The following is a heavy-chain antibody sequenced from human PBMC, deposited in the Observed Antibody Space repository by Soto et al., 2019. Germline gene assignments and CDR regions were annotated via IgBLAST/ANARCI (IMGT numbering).Heavy chain of an antibody. D-gene: IGHD5-18*01. Sequence: SETLSLTCTVSGGSIRSGGYYWSWVRQNPRKGLEWIGNIYYSGNTYYNPSLKSRLTISVDTSKNQFSLNLSSVAAADTAVYYCARDRLMATAVTARHYFGLDVWGQGTTVTVSS. CDR2: IYYSGNT. CDR1: GGSIRSGGYY. CDR3: ARDRLMATAVTARHYFGLDV. V-gene: IGHV4-31*03. J-gene: IGHJ6*02.